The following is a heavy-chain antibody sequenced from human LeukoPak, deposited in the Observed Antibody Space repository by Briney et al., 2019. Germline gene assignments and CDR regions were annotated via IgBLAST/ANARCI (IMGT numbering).Heavy chain of an antibody. CDR1: GFTFSSYA. CDR3: AKWDYYDSSGYYYFDY. V-gene: IGHV3-23*01. CDR2: ISSGAGTT. Sequence: GGSLRLSCAASGFTFSSYAVSWVRQVPGKRLEWVSAISSGAGTTAYADSVKGRFTISRVNSKSTIYLQMNSLRVEDTVVYYCAKWDYYDSSGYYYFDYWGQGTLVTVSS. D-gene: IGHD3-22*01. J-gene: IGHJ4*02.